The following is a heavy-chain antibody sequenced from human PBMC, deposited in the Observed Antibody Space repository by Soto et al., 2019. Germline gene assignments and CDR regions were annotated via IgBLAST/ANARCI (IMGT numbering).Heavy chain of an antibody. J-gene: IGHJ5*02. V-gene: IGHV3-23*01. CDR1: GFTFVNYA. Sequence: GGSLRLSCAASGFTFVNYAISWVRQAPGKGLEWVSAISGSGGSTYYADSVKGRFTISRDNSKNTLYLQMNSLRAEDTAVYYCIYRPDYSTFDWFDPWGQGTLVTVSS. D-gene: IGHD6-13*01. CDR3: IYRPDYSTFDWFDP. CDR2: ISGSGGST.